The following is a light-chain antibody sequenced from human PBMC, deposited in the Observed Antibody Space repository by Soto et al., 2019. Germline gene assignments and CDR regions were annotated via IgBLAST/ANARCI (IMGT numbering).Light chain of an antibody. CDR3: QQYENLPT. CDR1: QNINNY. CDR2: DAS. V-gene: IGKV1-33*01. Sequence: DIQITQSPSTLSASVGDRVXXXXRASQNINNYLNWXKQKPGXXPXXLIYDASNLEAGVPSRFRGSGSGTDFTFTISRLQPEDIATYYCQQYENLPTFGQGTRLEIK. J-gene: IGKJ5*01.